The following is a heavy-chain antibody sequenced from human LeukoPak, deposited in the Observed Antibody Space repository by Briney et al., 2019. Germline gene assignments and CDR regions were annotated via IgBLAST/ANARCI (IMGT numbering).Heavy chain of an antibody. V-gene: IGHV1-69*13. CDR2: IIPIFGTA. CDR1: GGTFSSYA. Sequence: SVKVSCKASGGTFSSYAISWVRQAPGQGLEWMGGIIPIFGTANYAQKFQGRVTITADESTSTAYMELSCLRSEDTAVYYCASTAYCGGDCSIPLFDYWGQGTLVTVSS. D-gene: IGHD2-21*02. J-gene: IGHJ4*02. CDR3: ASTAYCGGDCSIPLFDY.